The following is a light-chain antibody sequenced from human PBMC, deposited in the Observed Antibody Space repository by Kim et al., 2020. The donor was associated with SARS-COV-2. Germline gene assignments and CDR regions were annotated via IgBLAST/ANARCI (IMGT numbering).Light chain of an antibody. CDR3: QHRHT. CDR2: DGS. CDR1: QSVSRW. J-gene: IGKJ1*01. Sequence: DIQMTQSPSTLSASVGDRVTLTCRASQSVSRWLAWYQQKPGKAPKLLIDDGSNLQSGVPSRFSGSGSGTEFTLTISSLQPDDCAIYYCQHRHTFGQGTKVDIK. V-gene: IGKV1-5*01.